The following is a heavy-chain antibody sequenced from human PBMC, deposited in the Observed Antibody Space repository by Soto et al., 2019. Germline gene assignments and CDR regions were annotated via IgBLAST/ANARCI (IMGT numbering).Heavy chain of an antibody. D-gene: IGHD3-10*01. Sequence: QVQLVQSGAEVKKPGASVKVSCKPSGYTFTNYYIHCVRQAPGQGLEWMGMINPSGGSTTYAQDFRGRVTVTRDTSTSTVHMELSSLRSEDTAIYYCARAESCIRGGIISYYFDYWGQGTLVTVSS. CDR1: GYTFTNYY. CDR3: ARAESCIRGGIISYYFDY. V-gene: IGHV1-46*01. J-gene: IGHJ4*02. CDR2: INPSGGST.